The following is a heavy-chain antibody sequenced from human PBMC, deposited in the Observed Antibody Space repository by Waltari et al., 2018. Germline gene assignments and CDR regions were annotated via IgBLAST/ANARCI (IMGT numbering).Heavy chain of an antibody. J-gene: IGHJ4*02. CDR1: GGSIDTASHY. CDR2: IYTSGNT. CDR3: AGSANAAGAGPLDY. V-gene: IGHV4-61*02. Sequence: QVQLQESGPGLVKPSQTLSLTCTISGGSIDTASHYWNWIRQPAGEGPEWIGRIYTSGNTDYNPSLKSRVTMSVDTPENQFSLKLNSVTAADTAVYFCAGSANAAGAGPLDYWGPGMLVTVSS. D-gene: IGHD6-19*01.